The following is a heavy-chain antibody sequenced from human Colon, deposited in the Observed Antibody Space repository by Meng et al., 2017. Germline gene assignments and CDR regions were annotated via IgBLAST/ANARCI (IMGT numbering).Heavy chain of an antibody. D-gene: IGHD5-18*01. CDR1: GGSLSNSNW. V-gene: IGHV4-4*02. J-gene: IGHJ4*02. CDR2: IYHSGNT. Sequence: QVQVQGAGPGLAKPSGTLSATSAVSGGSLSNSNWWSWVRQSTGKGLEWIGEIYHSGNTNYNPSLKSRVTISVDKSKNQFSLKVSSVTAADTAVYYCASRGFSYGYVSFWGQGTLVTVSS. CDR3: ASRGFSYGYVSF.